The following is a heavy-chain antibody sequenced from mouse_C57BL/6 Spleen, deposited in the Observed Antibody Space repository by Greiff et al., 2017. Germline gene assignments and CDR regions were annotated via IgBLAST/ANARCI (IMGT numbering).Heavy chain of an antibody. CDR3: TRDGDWDGYFDV. D-gene: IGHD4-1*01. J-gene: IGHJ1*03. CDR2: ISSGGDYI. Sequence: EVQGVESGAGLVKPGGSLKLSCAASGFTFSSYAMSWVRQTPEKRLEWVAYISSGGDYIYYADTVKGRFTISRDNARNTLYLQMSSLKSEDTAMYYCTRDGDWDGYFDVWGTGTTVTVSS. CDR1: GFTFSSYA. V-gene: IGHV5-9-1*02.